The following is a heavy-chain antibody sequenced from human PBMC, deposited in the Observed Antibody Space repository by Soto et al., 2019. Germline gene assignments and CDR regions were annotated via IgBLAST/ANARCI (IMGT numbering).Heavy chain of an antibody. Sequence: GGSLRLSCAASGFTFDSPYSHAMSWVRQSPGKWPGSVSTMSSNGANTHYAEAVQGRLTISKDASRYTVHLHMNSLRADDTATYFCVSWVSAHFDYWGHGTPVTVSS. D-gene: IGHD2-8*01. CDR1: GFTFDSPYSHA. V-gene: IGHV3-23*01. CDR2: MSSNGANT. CDR3: VSWVSAHFDY. J-gene: IGHJ4*01.